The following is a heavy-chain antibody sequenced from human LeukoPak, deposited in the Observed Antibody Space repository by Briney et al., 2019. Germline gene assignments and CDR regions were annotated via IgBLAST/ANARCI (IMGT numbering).Heavy chain of an antibody. J-gene: IGHJ5*02. D-gene: IGHD3/OR15-3a*01. CDR3: ARGRTGYPNWFDP. CDR2: IYYSGST. CDR1: GGSISSDY. Sequence: PSETLSLTCTVSGGSISSDYWSWIRQPPGKGLEWIGYIYYSGSTNYNPSLKSRVTISVDTSKNQFSLKLSSVTAADTAVYYCARGRTGYPNWFDPWGQGTLVTVSS. V-gene: IGHV4-59*08.